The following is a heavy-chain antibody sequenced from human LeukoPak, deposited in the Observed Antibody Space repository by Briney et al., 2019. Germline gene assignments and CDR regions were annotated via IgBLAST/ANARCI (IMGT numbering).Heavy chain of an antibody. CDR3: ARDGEMATILGNWFDP. Sequence: SVKVSCKASGGTFSSYAISWVRQAPGRGLEWMGGIIPIFGTANYAQKFQGRVTITADESTSTAYMELSSLRSEDTAVYYCARDGEMATILGNWFDPWGQGTLVTVSS. J-gene: IGHJ5*02. V-gene: IGHV1-69*13. CDR1: GGTFSSYA. D-gene: IGHD5-24*01. CDR2: IIPIFGTA.